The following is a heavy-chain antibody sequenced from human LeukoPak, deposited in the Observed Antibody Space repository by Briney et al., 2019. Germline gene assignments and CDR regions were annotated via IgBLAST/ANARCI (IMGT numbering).Heavy chain of an antibody. Sequence: PGGSLRLSCAASGFTFSSYAMGWVRQAPGKGLEWVSVISGSGSSTYYADSVKGRFTISRDNSKNTLHLQMNSLRAEDTAVYYCAKGIVNWGKNYFDYWGQGTLVTVSS. D-gene: IGHD7-27*01. V-gene: IGHV3-23*01. CDR1: GFTFSSYA. CDR3: AKGIVNWGKNYFDY. J-gene: IGHJ4*02. CDR2: ISGSGSST.